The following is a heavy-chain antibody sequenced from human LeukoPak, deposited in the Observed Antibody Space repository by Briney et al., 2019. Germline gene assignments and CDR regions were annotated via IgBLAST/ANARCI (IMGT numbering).Heavy chain of an antibody. Sequence: GGSLRLSCAASGFTVSSNYMSWVRQAPGKGLVWISRINTDGSSTTYADSVKGRFTISRDNAKNTLYLQMNSLRAEDTAVYYCAKGTSYNWNDGWFDPWGNGILVTVSS. CDR2: INTDGSST. CDR3: AKGTSYNWNDGWFDP. D-gene: IGHD1-20*01. J-gene: IGHJ5*02. CDR1: GFTVSSNY. V-gene: IGHV3-74*01.